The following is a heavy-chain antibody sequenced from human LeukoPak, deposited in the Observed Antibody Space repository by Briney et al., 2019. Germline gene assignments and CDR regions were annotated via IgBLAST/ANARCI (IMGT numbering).Heavy chain of an antibody. D-gene: IGHD6-13*01. CDR3: ARQGAAALYYYMDV. J-gene: IGHJ6*03. V-gene: IGHV4-30-2*03. CDR2: IYYSGST. CDR1: GASISSGDYY. Sequence: SQTLSLTCTVSGASISSGDYYWSWIRQPPGKGLEWIGSIYYSGSTYYNPSLKSRVTISVDTSKNQFSLKLSSVTAADTAVYYCARQGAAALYYYMDVWGKGTTVTISS.